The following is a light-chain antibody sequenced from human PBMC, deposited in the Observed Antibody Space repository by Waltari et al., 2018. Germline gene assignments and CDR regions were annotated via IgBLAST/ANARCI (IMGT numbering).Light chain of an antibody. CDR1: SSNLAAGDH. J-gene: IGLJ2*01. V-gene: IGLV1-40*01. Sequence: SVPPLPRSVSGPPGQRATSTRTRSSSNLAAGDHAHRYQLLPGTAPKLPIYGNSNRPSGVPDRFSGSKSGTSASLAITGLQAEDEAGYYCQAYDSSLSGSVFGGGTKLTVL. CDR3: QAYDSSLSGSV. CDR2: GNS.